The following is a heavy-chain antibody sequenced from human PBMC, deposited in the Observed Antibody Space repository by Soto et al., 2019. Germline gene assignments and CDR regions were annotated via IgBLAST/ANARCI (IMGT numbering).Heavy chain of an antibody. Sequence: QVQLVESGGGVVQPGRSLRLSCAVSGLTFSDYGMHWVRQAPGKGLEWVAGISTEGGDRQYADSVKGRFTISRDNSKNTLDLQMNSPRDEDTAMYYCASGANGAYSSARFDPWGQGTLVIVSS. V-gene: IGHV3-30*03. CDR2: ISTEGGDR. CDR3: ASGANGAYSSARFDP. D-gene: IGHD6-25*01. CDR1: GLTFSDYG. J-gene: IGHJ5*02.